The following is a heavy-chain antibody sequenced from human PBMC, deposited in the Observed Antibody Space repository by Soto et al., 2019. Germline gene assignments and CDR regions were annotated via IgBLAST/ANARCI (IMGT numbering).Heavy chain of an antibody. V-gene: IGHV3-30*18. Sequence: GGSLRLSCAASGFTFSSYDMNWVRQAPGKGLEWVALISYDGSNKYYADSVKGRFTISRDNSKNTLYLQMNSLTAEDTALYYCAKDKGITAQKYYFDYWGQGTLVTVSS. CDR1: GFTFSSYD. CDR2: ISYDGSNK. CDR3: AKDKGITAQKYYFDY. D-gene: IGHD6-13*01. J-gene: IGHJ4*02.